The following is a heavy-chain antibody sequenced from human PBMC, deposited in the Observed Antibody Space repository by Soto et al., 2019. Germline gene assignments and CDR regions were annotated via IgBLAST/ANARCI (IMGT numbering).Heavy chain of an antibody. CDR3: AKGDEWLSPPTSDY. CDR1: GFTFSSYA. Sequence: GGSLRLSCAASGFTFSSYAMSWVRQAPGEGLEWVSAISGSGGSTYYADSVKGRFTISRDNSKNTLYLQMNSLRAEDTAVYYCAKGDEWLSPPTSDYWGQGTLVTVSS. V-gene: IGHV3-23*01. CDR2: ISGSGGST. D-gene: IGHD3-3*01. J-gene: IGHJ4*02.